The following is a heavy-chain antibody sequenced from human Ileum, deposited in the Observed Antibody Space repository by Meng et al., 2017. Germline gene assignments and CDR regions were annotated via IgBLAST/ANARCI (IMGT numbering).Heavy chain of an antibody. CDR2: ICYSGNT. V-gene: IGHV4-39*01. CDR3: ARRTGEVDLLDY. CDR1: GGSISSSSHC. Sequence: QLQLQESGPGLGNPSETLSLLCTVSGGSISSSSHCCDWIRQPPGKGLEWIGSICYSGNTYYNPSLKSRVSMSVDTSKKQISLKLNSVTAADTAVYYCARRTGEVDLLDYWGQGTLVTVSS. D-gene: IGHD7-27*01. J-gene: IGHJ4*02.